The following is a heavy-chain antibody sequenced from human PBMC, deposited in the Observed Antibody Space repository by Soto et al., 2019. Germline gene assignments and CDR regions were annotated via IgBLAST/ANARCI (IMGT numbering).Heavy chain of an antibody. CDR3: ARGIGDIVVVTTPTEFDF. CDR2: INHSGST. J-gene: IGHJ4*02. D-gene: IGHD2-2*01. Sequence: PSETLSLTCAVYGGSFSGYYWSWIRQPPGKGLEWIGEINHSGSTNYNPSLKSRVTISVDTSKNQFSLKVSSVTAADTAVYYCARGIGDIVVVTTPTEFDFWGQGTLVTVSS. V-gene: IGHV4-34*01. CDR1: GGSFSGYY.